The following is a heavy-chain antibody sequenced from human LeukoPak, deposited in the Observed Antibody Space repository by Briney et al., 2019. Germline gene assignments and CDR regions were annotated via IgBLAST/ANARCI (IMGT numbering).Heavy chain of an antibody. V-gene: IGHV3-30*18. CDR2: ISYDGSNK. Sequence: EAGGSLRLSCAASGFTFSSYGMHWVRQAPGKGLEWVAVISYDGSNKYYADSVKGRFTISRDTSKNTLYLQMNSLRAEDTAVYYCAKDLSAAVWFGELLIDYWGQGTLVTVSS. J-gene: IGHJ4*02. CDR3: AKDLSAAVWFGELLIDY. D-gene: IGHD3-10*01. CDR1: GFTFSSYG.